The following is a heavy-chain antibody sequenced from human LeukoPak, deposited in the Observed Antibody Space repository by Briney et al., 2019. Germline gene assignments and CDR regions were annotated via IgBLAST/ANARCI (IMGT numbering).Heavy chain of an antibody. CDR3: ARAGAYSSSSPAGL. CDR2: IQQDGSEK. J-gene: IGHJ4*02. D-gene: IGHD6-6*01. CDR1: GLSFRSYL. Sequence: PLGALPLSCAASGLSFRSYLLRWLRQAPGKGLEGVAIIQQDGSEKHYVASVKGRFTISRDNAKNSVYLQMNGLRAEDTAVYYCARAGAYSSSSPAGLWGQGTLVTVSS. V-gene: IGHV3-7*01.